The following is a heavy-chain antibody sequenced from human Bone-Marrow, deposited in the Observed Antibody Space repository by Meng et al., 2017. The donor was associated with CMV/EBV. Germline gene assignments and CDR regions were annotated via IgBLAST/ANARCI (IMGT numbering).Heavy chain of an antibody. CDR3: ASWGGVWRSFDP. D-gene: IGHD3-16*01. J-gene: IGHJ5*02. CDR1: GYSISSGYY. V-gene: IGHV4-38-2*02. Sequence: SETLSLTCTVSGYSISSGYYWGWIRQPPGKGLEWIGSIYHSGSTYYNPSLKSRVTISVDTSKNQFSLKLSSVTAADTAVYYCASWGGVWRSFDPWGQGTLVTVSS. CDR2: IYHSGST.